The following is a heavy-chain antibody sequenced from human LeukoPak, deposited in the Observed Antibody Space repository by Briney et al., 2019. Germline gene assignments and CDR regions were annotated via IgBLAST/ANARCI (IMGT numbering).Heavy chain of an antibody. Sequence: ASVKVSCKASGYTFTGYYMHWVRQAPGQGLEWMGRINPNSGGTNYAQKFQGRVAMTRDTSISTAYMELSRLRSDDTAVYYCARESYGLSLNYWGQGTLVTVSS. D-gene: IGHD5-18*01. CDR1: GYTFTGYY. J-gene: IGHJ4*02. V-gene: IGHV1-2*06. CDR2: INPNSGGT. CDR3: ARESYGLSLNY.